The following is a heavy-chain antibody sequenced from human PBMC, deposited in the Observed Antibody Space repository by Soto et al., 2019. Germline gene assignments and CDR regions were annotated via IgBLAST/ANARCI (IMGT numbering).Heavy chain of an antibody. Sequence: SETLSLTCAVSGGSISSSNWWSWVRQPPGKGLEWIGEIYHSGSTNYNPSLKSRVTISVDKSKNQFSLKLSSVTAADTAVYYFAVDYGGSIAFDYWGQGTLVTVSS. CDR1: GGSISSSNW. V-gene: IGHV4-4*02. CDR3: AVDYGGSIAFDY. CDR2: IYHSGST. J-gene: IGHJ4*02. D-gene: IGHD4-17*01.